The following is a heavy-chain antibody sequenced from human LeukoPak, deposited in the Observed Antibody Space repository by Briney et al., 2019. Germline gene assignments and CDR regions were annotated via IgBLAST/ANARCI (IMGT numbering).Heavy chain of an antibody. V-gene: IGHV3-23*01. CDR2: ISGSTGST. D-gene: IGHD4-11*01. Sequence: GGSLRLSCVASGFPFSNYAMTWVRQPPGKGLEWVSAISGSTGSTDYAQSVKGRFTISREISKNTLYLDMPSLRAEDTAVYYCAQDVFLETRGSRLKSWGQGTLVIVSS. CDR1: GFPFSNYA. CDR3: AQDVFLETRGSRLKS. J-gene: IGHJ4*02.